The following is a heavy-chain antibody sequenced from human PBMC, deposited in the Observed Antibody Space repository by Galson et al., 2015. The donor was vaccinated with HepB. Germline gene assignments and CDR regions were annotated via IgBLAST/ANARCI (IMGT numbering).Heavy chain of an antibody. Sequence: SLRLSCAASGFTFSRYAMAWVRQAPGKGLEWVSSITSSGGNSYYTESVKGRFTISRDNSKNMVLLQLNSLRVEDTAVYYCAKDGVMVAANPYHFHYWGQGTLVTVSS. CDR2: ITSSGGNS. J-gene: IGHJ4*02. D-gene: IGHD2-15*01. CDR3: AKDGVMVAANPYHFHY. V-gene: IGHV3-23*01. CDR1: GFTFSRYA.